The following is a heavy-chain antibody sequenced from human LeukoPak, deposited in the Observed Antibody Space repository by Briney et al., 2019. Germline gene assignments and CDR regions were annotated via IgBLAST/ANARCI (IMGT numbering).Heavy chain of an antibody. Sequence: GGSLRLSCTASGFTFGDYAMSWVRQAPGKGLEWVGFIRSKAYGGTTEYAASVKGRFTISRDDSKSIAYLQMNSLKTEDTAVYYCTRASRVRGVIFAFDYWGQGTLVTVSS. CDR3: TRASRVRGVIFAFDY. CDR1: GFTFGDYA. CDR2: IRSKAYGGTT. D-gene: IGHD3-10*01. V-gene: IGHV3-49*04. J-gene: IGHJ4*02.